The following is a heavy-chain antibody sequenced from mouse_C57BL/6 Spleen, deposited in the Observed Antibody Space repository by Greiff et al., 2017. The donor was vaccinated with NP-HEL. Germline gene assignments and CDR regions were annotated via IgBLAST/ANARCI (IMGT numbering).Heavy chain of an antibody. Sequence: EVQLVESGGGLVQPKGSLKLSCAASGFSFNTYAMNWVRQAPGKGLEWVARIRSKSNNYATYYADSVKDRFTISRDDSESMLYLQMNNLKTEDTAMYYCGRQGNNYGFAYWGQGTLVTVSA. V-gene: IGHV10-1*01. J-gene: IGHJ3*01. CDR1: GFSFNTYA. D-gene: IGHD5-2*01. CDR3: GRQGNNYGFAY. CDR2: IRSKSNNYAT.